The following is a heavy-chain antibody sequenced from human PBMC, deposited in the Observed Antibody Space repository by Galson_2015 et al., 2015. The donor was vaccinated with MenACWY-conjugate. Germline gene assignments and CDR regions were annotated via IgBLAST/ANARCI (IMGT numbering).Heavy chain of an antibody. Sequence: QSGAEVKKPGESLRISCKGSGYRFTSFWISWVRQTPGKGLEYMGKIDPSDSSTYYSPSFQGHVSISADKSSSTAFLQWSRLKASDTAMYHCLRPGYNYYEMDVWGQGTTVTVSS. CDR3: LRPGYNYYEMDV. V-gene: IGHV5-10-1*01. CDR1: GYRFTSFW. J-gene: IGHJ6*02. CDR2: IDPSDSST.